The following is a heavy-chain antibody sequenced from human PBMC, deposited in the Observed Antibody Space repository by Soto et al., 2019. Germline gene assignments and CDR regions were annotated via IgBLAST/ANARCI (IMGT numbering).Heavy chain of an antibody. V-gene: IGHV4-31*03. D-gene: IGHD2-15*01. J-gene: IGHJ4*02. CDR3: TRVDCSGGSCYSLDS. CDR1: GDSIGRGGYY. CDR2: IYYSGTT. Sequence: HVELQESGPGLVKPSETLSLTCNVSGDSIGRGGYYWSWIRQHPGKGLEWLGHIYYSGTTFYNPSLKSRITMSVDRSHNQFSLKLSSVTAADTAVYYCTRVDCSGGSCYSLDSWGQGTLVTVSS.